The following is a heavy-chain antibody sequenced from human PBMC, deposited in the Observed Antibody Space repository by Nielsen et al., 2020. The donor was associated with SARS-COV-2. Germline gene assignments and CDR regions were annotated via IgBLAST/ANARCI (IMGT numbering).Heavy chain of an antibody. CDR1: GFTFSSYW. Sequence: GESLKISCAASGFTFSSYWMSWVRQAPGKGLEWVANIKQDGSEKYYVDSVKGRFTISRDNAKNSLYLQMNSLRAEDTAVYYCARGRRYFDWLSPAYYYYGMDVWGQGTTVTVSS. CDR3: ARGRRYFDWLSPAYYYYGMDV. V-gene: IGHV3-7*03. D-gene: IGHD3-9*01. J-gene: IGHJ6*02. CDR2: IKQDGSEK.